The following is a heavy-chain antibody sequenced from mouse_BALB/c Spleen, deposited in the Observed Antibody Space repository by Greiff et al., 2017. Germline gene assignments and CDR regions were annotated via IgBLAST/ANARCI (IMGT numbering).Heavy chain of an antibody. Sequence: VHLVESGPGLVAPSQSLSITCTVSGFSLTSYGVHWVRQPPGKGLEWLGVIWAGGSTNYNSALMSRLSISKDNSKSQVFLKMNSLQTDDTAMYYCARDGYYVDYYAMDYWGQGTSVTVSS. CDR2: IWAGGST. CDR3: ARDGYYVDYYAMDY. D-gene: IGHD2-3*01. V-gene: IGHV2-9*02. CDR1: GFSLTSYG. J-gene: IGHJ4*01.